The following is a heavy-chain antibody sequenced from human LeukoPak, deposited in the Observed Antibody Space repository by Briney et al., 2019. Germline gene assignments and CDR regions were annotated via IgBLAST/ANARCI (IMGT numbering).Heavy chain of an antibody. V-gene: IGHV3-64*02. CDR1: GFTFSSYT. D-gene: IGHD1-26*01. Sequence: GGSLRLSCAASGFTFSSYTIKWVRQAPGKGLEHVSAIISNGGSTHYTDSVKGRFSISRDNSKNTVYLQMGSLRPEDMAVYYXARXKMGATINDYYYYYMDVWGRGTTVTVSS. CDR3: ARXKMGATINDYYYYYMDV. J-gene: IGHJ6*03. CDR2: IISNGGST.